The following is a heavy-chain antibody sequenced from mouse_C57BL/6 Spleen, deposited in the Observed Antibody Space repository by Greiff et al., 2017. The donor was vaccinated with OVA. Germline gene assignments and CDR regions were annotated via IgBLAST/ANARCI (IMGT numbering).Heavy chain of an antibody. CDR3: ARSDYGSSYWYFDV. CDR2: INPNYGTT. D-gene: IGHD1-1*01. V-gene: IGHV1-39*01. Sequence: VQLQQSGPELVKPGASVKISCKASGYSFTDYNMNWVKQSNGKSLEWIGVINPNYGTTSYNRKFKGKATLTVDQSSSTAYMQLNSLTSEDSAVYYCARSDYGSSYWYFDVWGTGTTVTVSS. J-gene: IGHJ1*03. CDR1: GYSFTDYN.